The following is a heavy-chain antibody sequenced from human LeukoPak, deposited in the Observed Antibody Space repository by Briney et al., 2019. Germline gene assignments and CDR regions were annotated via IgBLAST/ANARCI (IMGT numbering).Heavy chain of an antibody. CDR3: ARVGYSYGYYYGMDV. Sequence: ASVKVSCKASGYTFTGYYMHWVRQAPGQGLEWMGWINPNSGGTNYAQKFQGRVTMTRDTSISTAYMELSRLRSDDTAVYYCARVGYSYGYYYGMDVWGQGTTVTVSS. CDR1: GYTFTGYY. V-gene: IGHV1-2*02. CDR2: INPNSGGT. J-gene: IGHJ6*02. D-gene: IGHD5-18*01.